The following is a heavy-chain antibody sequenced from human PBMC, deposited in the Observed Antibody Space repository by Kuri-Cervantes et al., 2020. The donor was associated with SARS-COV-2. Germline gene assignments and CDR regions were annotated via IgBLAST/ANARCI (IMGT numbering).Heavy chain of an antibody. CDR3: ARDVRGYDGLDV. CDR1: GGSITSGEIY. V-gene: IGHV4-31*03. CDR2: VYHSGNT. J-gene: IGHJ6*01. D-gene: IGHD3-10*02. Sequence: LRLSCTVSGGSITSGEIYWTWIGQHPEKGLEWIGYVYHSGNTYYHPFLKGRLTISIDTSQTQFSLRMSAVTAADTAIYYCARDVRGYDGLDVWGPGTTVTVSS.